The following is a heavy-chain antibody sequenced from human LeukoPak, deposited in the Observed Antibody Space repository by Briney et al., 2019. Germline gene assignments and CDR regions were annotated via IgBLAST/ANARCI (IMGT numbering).Heavy chain of an antibody. D-gene: IGHD4-17*01. CDR1: GFTFSSYA. Sequence: AGGSLRLSCAASGFTFSSYAMSWVRQAPGKGLEWVSLIGNSGGSAFYADSVKGRFTISRDNSKNTLYLQMSSLRAEDTAVYYCARGGLMTTVTTFWGQGTLVTVSS. CDR3: ARGGLMTTVTTF. J-gene: IGHJ4*02. CDR2: IGNSGGSA. V-gene: IGHV3-23*01.